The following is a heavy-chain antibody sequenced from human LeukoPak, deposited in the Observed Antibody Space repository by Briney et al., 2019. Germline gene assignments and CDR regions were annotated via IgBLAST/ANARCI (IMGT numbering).Heavy chain of an antibody. J-gene: IGHJ4*02. CDR1: GYSISSGYY. CDR2: IYHSGST. CDR3: AGDYYYDSSGYRVVYDY. D-gene: IGHD3-22*01. V-gene: IGHV4-38-2*02. Sequence: SETLSLTXTVSGYSISSGYYWGWIRQPPGKGLEWIGSIYHSGSTYYNPSLKSRVTISVDTSKNQFSLKLSSVTAADTAVYYCAGDYYYDSSGYRVVYDYWGQGTLVTVSS.